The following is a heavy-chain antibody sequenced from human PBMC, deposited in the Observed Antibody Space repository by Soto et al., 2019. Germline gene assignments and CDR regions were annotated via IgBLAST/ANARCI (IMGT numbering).Heavy chain of an antibody. CDR1: GYSFSSYW. D-gene: IGHD3-22*01. CDR2: IDPSDSYI. CDR3: ARHGTFYDGSGTGY. J-gene: IGHJ4*02. Sequence: GESLKISCKGSGYSFSSYWITWVRQMPGKGLEWMGRIDPSDSYIDYSPSFQGHVTISTDKSISTAYLQWSSLKASDTAMYYCARHGTFYDGSGTGYWGQGTLVTVSS. V-gene: IGHV5-10-1*01.